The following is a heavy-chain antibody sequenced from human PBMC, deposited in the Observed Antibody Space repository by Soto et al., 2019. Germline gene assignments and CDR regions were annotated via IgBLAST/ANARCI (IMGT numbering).Heavy chain of an antibody. Sequence: PGGSLRLSCAASGFTVSSNYMSWVRQAPGKGLEWVSVIYSGGSTYYADSVKGRFTISRDNSKNTLYLQMNSLRAEDTAVYYCARDPKGYGGYESDSGYWGQETLVPVSA. CDR3: ARDPKGYGGYESDSGY. V-gene: IGHV3-66*01. CDR1: GFTVSSNY. D-gene: IGHD5-12*01. CDR2: IYSGGST. J-gene: IGHJ4*02.